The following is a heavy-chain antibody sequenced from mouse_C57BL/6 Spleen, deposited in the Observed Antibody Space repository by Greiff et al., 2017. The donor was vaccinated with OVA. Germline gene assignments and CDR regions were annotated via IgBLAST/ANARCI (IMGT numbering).Heavy chain of an antibody. CDR2: INPGSGGT. D-gene: IGHD1-1*01. V-gene: IGHV1-54*01. CDR3: ARSYYDWYFDV. J-gene: IGHJ1*03. CDR1: GYAFTNYL. Sequence: QVQLQQSGAELVRPGTSVKVSCKASGYAFTNYLIEWVKQRPGQGLEWIGVINPGSGGTNYNEQFKGKATLTADKSSSTAYMQLSSLTSEDSAVYFCARSYYDWYFDVWGTGTTVTVSS.